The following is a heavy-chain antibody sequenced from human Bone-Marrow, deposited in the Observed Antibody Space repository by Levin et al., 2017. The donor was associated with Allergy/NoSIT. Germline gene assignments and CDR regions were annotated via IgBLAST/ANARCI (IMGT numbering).Heavy chain of an antibody. D-gene: IGHD4-17*01. CDR2: IKPDGSET. Sequence: ASVKVSCAASGFMFSNHWMSWVRQAPGKGLEWLANIKPDGSETYYVDSVRGRFIISRDNARKSLFLQMDSLRAEDTAVYYCAKNYGEYYSYYGMDVWGQGTAVTVSS. CDR1: GFMFSNHW. J-gene: IGHJ6*02. CDR3: AKNYGEYYSYYGMDV. V-gene: IGHV3-7*01.